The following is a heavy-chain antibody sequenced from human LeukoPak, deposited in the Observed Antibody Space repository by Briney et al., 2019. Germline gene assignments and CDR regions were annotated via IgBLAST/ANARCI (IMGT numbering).Heavy chain of an antibody. Sequence: PGGSLGLSSAASGFTFDDYGMSWVRQAPGKGLEWVSGINWNGGSTGYADSVKGRFTISRDNAKNSLYLQMNSLRAEDTALYYCARVIPPLVYMDVWGKGTTVTVSS. CDR1: GFTFDDYG. V-gene: IGHV3-20*03. D-gene: IGHD2-21*01. CDR3: ARVIPPLVYMDV. CDR2: INWNGGST. J-gene: IGHJ6*03.